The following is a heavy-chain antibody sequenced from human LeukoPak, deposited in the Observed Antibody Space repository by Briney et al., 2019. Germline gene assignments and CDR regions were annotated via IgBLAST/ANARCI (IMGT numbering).Heavy chain of an antibody. Sequence: SETLSLTCAVYGGSFSGYYWSWIRQPPGKGLEWIGEINHSGSTNYNPSLKSRVTISVDTSKNQFSLKLSSVTAADTAVYYCARGGIAVAGTSKYYYYGMDVWGQGTTVTVS. J-gene: IGHJ6*02. CDR3: ARGGIAVAGTSKYYYYGMDV. D-gene: IGHD6-19*01. CDR1: GGSFSGYY. CDR2: INHSGST. V-gene: IGHV4-34*01.